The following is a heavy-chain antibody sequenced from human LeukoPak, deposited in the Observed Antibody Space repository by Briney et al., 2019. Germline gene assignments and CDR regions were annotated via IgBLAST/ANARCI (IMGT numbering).Heavy chain of an antibody. CDR2: IYSGGST. CDR1: GFTVSSNY. Sequence: GGSLRLSCAASGFTVSSNYMSWGRQAPGKGLEWVSVIYSGGSTYYADSVKGRFTISRDNSKNTLYLQMNSLRAEDTAVYYCAREGATRGIDYWGQGTLVTVSS. V-gene: IGHV3-66*01. J-gene: IGHJ4*02. D-gene: IGHD1-26*01. CDR3: AREGATRGIDY.